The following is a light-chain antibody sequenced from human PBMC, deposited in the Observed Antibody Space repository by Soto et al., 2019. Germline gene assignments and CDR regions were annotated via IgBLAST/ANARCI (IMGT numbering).Light chain of an antibody. J-gene: IGLJ1*01. CDR2: DVS. CDR3: CSYGVCPYV. V-gene: IGLV2-11*01. Sequence: QSVLTQPRSVSGSPGQSVTVSCTGTSSDVDGYNYVSWYQQHPDKAPKVIIYDVSKRPSGVPDRFSGSKSGNTASLTISGLQAVDEADYSCCSYGVCPYVFGTGTMVTVL. CDR1: SSDVDGYNY.